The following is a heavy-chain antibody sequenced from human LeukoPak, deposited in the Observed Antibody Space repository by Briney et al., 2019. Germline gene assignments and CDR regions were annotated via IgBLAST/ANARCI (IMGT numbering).Heavy chain of an antibody. Sequence: PGGALRLSCAASGFTFSSYPMHWVRPTPGKGLEYVSAISTNGGGTYYANSVKGRFTISRDNSKNTMYLQMGSLRAEDMAVYYCARYCSGVSCYSGYDYWGQGTLVTVSS. D-gene: IGHD2-15*01. CDR2: ISTNGGGT. J-gene: IGHJ4*02. CDR3: ARYCSGVSCYSGYDY. CDR1: GFTFSSYP. V-gene: IGHV3-64*01.